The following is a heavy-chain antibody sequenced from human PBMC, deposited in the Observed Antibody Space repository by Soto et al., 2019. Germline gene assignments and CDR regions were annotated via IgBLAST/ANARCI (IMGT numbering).Heavy chain of an antibody. D-gene: IGHD6-6*01. J-gene: IGHJ4*02. CDR1: GFTFSDHY. Sequence: PGGSLRLSCAASGFTFSDHYMAWFRQTPERGLEWLAYISHRSLTIYHARSVKDRFTISRDDATDSIYLQMNNLRVEDAAVYFCARGGGSSPFDYWRQGTVVTVSS. CDR2: ISHRSLTI. CDR3: ARGGGSSPFDY. V-gene: IGHV3-11*01.